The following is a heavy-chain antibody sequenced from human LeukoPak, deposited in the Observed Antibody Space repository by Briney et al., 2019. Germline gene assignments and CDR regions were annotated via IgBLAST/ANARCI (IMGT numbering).Heavy chain of an antibody. Sequence: ASVKVSCKASGYTFTGYYMHWVRQAPGQGLEWMRWINPNSGGTNYAQKFQGRVTMTRDTSISTAYMELSRLRSDDTAVYYCARIGAISITIFGVANDYFDYWGQGTLVTVSS. CDR3: ARIGAISITIFGVANDYFDY. D-gene: IGHD3-3*01. J-gene: IGHJ4*02. V-gene: IGHV1-2*02. CDR2: INPNSGGT. CDR1: GYTFTGYY.